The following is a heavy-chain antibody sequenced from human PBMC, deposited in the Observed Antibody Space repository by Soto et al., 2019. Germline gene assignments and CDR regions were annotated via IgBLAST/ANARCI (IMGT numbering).Heavy chain of an antibody. Sequence: GGSLRLSCAASGFTFSSYSMNWVRQAPGKGLEWVSYISSSSSTIYYADSVKGRFTISRDNAKNSLYLQMNSLRAEDTAVYYCAREYDFWSGYYFDYWGQGTPVTVSS. CDR2: ISSSSSTI. D-gene: IGHD3-3*01. V-gene: IGHV3-48*01. CDR1: GFTFSSYS. CDR3: AREYDFWSGYYFDY. J-gene: IGHJ4*02.